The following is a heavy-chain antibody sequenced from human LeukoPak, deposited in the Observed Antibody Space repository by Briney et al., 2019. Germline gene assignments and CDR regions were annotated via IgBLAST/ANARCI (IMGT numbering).Heavy chain of an antibody. CDR2: ISAYSGNT. D-gene: IGHD2-2*01. CDR1: GYSFTNYG. V-gene: IGHV1-18*01. J-gene: IGHJ3*02. CDR3: ARDIVVVPAAMQDAFDI. Sequence: ASVKVSCKASGYSFTNYGISWVRQAHGRGLEWMGWISAYSGNTNYAQNLQGRVTMTTDTSTSTAYMELRSLRSDDTAVYYCARDIVVVPAAMQDAFDIWGQGTMVTVSS.